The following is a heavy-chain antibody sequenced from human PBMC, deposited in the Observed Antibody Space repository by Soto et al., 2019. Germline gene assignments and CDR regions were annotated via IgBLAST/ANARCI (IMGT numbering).Heavy chain of an antibody. J-gene: IGHJ4*02. CDR3: VVAVAGTALDY. V-gene: IGHV4-31*03. D-gene: IGHD6-19*01. CDR2: IYYSGST. CDR1: GGSISSGGYY. Sequence: QVQLQESGPGLVKPSQTLSLTCTVSGGSISSGGYYWSWIRQHPGKGLEWIGYIYYSGSTYYNPSLMSRVTISVDTSKNQFYLKLSSVTAADTAVYYCVVAVAGTALDYWGQGTLVTVSS.